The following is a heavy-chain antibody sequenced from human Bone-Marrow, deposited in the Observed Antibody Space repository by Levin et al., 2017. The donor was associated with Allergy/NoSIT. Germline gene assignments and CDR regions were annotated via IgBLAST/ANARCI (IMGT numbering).Heavy chain of an antibody. CDR1: GFTVSSNY. Sequence: PGGSLRLSCAASGFTVSSNYMSWVRQAPGKGLEWVSVIYSGGSTYYADSVKGRFTISRDNSKNTLYLQMNSLRAEDTAVYYCARSPPYCSGGSCYRVFDYWGQGTLVTVSS. CDR2: IYSGGST. CDR3: ARSPPYCSGGSCYRVFDY. V-gene: IGHV3-53*01. J-gene: IGHJ4*02. D-gene: IGHD2-15*01.